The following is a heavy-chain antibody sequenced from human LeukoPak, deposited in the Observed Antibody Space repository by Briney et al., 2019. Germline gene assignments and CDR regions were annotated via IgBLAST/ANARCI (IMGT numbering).Heavy chain of an antibody. Sequence: PSETLSLTCAVYGGSFSGYYWSWIRQPPGKGLEWIGEINHSGSTNYNPSLKSRVTISVDTSKNQFSLKLSSVTAADTAVYYCARGRYYYDSRGLIYYYYGMDVWGQGTTVTVSS. CDR1: GGSFSGYY. J-gene: IGHJ6*02. D-gene: IGHD3-22*01. CDR3: ARGRYYYDSRGLIYYYYGMDV. V-gene: IGHV4-34*01. CDR2: INHSGST.